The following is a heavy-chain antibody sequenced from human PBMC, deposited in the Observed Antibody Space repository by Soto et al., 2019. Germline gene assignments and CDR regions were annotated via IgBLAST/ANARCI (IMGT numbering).Heavy chain of an antibody. J-gene: IGHJ6*02. CDR3: AGGEYQLLFHYYYHGMDV. D-gene: IGHD2-2*01. CDR2: ISAYNGNT. V-gene: IGHV1-18*01. Sequence: ASVKVSCKASGYTFTSYGISWVRQAPGQGLEWMGWISAYNGNTNYAQKLQGRVTMTTDTSTSTAYMELRSLRSDDTAVYYCAGGEYQLLFHYYYHGMDVWGQGTTVTVSS. CDR1: GYTFTSYG.